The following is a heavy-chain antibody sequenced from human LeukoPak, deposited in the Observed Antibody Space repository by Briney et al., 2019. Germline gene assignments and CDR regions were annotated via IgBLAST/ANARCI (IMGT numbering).Heavy chain of an antibody. CDR3: AKGPIAVAGHGYYYMDV. J-gene: IGHJ6*03. Sequence: QPGGSLRLSCAASGFTFSSYWMHWVRQAPGKGLVWVSRINSDGSSTSYADSVKGRFTISRDNAKDSLYPQMNSLRAEDTALYYCAKGPIAVAGHGYYYMDVWGKGTTVTVSS. CDR1: GFTFSSYW. V-gene: IGHV3-74*01. D-gene: IGHD6-19*01. CDR2: INSDGSST.